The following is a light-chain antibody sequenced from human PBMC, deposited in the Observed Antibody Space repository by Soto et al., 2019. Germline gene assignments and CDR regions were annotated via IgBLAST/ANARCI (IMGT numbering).Light chain of an antibody. V-gene: IGKV1-39*01. J-gene: IGKJ2*01. CDR2: AAS. CDR1: QTVRTY. Sequence: DIQMTQSPSSLSASVGDRVTITCRASQTVRTYLNWYQQKPGKAPTLLVYAASTLESAVPPRFSGAGSETDFTLTISSLEPEDFAVYFCQQRSNWPPHTFGQGTKLQIK. CDR3: QQRSNWPPHT.